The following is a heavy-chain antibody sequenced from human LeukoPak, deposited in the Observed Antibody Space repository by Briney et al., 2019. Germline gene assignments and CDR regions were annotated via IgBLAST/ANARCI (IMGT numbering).Heavy chain of an antibody. CDR2: ISSSGSTI. CDR3: AELGITMIGGV. V-gene: IGHV3-48*03. J-gene: IGHJ6*04. CDR1: GFTFSSYE. D-gene: IGHD3-10*02. Sequence: GGSLRLSCAASGFTFSSYEMNWVRQAPAKGLEWVTYISSSGSTIYYADSVKGRFTISRDNAKNSLYLQMNSLRAEDTAVYYCAELGITMIGGVWGKGTTVTISS.